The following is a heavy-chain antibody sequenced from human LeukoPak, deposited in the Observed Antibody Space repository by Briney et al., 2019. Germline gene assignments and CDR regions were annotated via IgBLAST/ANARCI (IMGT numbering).Heavy chain of an antibody. V-gene: IGHV1-69*04. D-gene: IGHD2-2*01. CDR2: IIPILSIA. CDR1: GGTFSSYA. CDR3: ARGEVTGYCSSTSCHAGDAFDI. J-gene: IGHJ3*02. Sequence: EASVKVSCKASGGTFSSYAISWVRQAPGQGLEWMGRIIPILSIANYAQKFQGRVTITADKSTSTAYMELSSLRSEDTAVYYCARGEVTGYCSSTSCHAGDAFDIWGQGTMVTVSS.